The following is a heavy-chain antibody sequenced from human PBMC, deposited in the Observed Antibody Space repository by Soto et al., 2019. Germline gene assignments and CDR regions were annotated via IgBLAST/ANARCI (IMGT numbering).Heavy chain of an antibody. CDR2: INPNSGGT. CDR3: AREGSSSSKYFQH. D-gene: IGHD6-6*01. Sequence: ASVKVSCKASGYTFTGYYMHWVRQAPGQGLEWMGWINPNSGGTNYAQNFQGRVTMTRDTSISTAYMELYTLTSDDTAMYYCAREGSSSSKYFQHWGQGTLLTVSS. J-gene: IGHJ1*01. CDR1: GYTFTGYY. V-gene: IGHV1-2*02.